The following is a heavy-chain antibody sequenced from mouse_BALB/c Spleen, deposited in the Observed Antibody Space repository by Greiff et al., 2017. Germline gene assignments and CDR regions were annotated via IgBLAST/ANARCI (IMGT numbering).Heavy chain of an antibody. V-gene: IGHV14-3*02. CDR1: GFNIKDTY. CDR3: AREGDYYGSSFAY. CDR2: IDPANGNT. J-gene: IGHJ3*01. D-gene: IGHD1-1*01. Sequence: EVQLQQSGAELVKPGASVKLSCTASGFNIKDTYMHWVKQRPEQGLEWIGRIDPANGNTKYDPKFQGKATITADTSSNTAYLQLSSLTSEDTAVYYCAREGDYYGSSFAYWGQGTLVTVSA.